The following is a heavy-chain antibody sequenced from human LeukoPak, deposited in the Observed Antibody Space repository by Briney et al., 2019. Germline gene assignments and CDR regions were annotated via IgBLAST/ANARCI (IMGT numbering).Heavy chain of an antibody. J-gene: IGHJ4*02. Sequence: GGSLRLSCVASGFTFSSYWMHWVRQAPGKGLEWVSHIDFETDTTTYAGSVKGRFTISRDNTKNTLYLQMDSLRDEDAAVYYCARWLELMRNFDWWGQGTLVTVSS. CDR3: ARWLELMRNFDW. V-gene: IGHV3-74*01. D-gene: IGHD5-24*01. CDR1: GFTFSSYW. CDR2: IDFETDTT.